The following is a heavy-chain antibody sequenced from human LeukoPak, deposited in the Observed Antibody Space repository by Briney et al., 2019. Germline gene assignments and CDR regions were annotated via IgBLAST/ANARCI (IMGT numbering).Heavy chain of an antibody. D-gene: IGHD3-16*01. CDR2: IYTSGST. V-gene: IGHV4-4*07. Sequence: SETLSLICTVSGGSISSCYWSWIRQPAGKGLEWIGRIYTSGSTNYNPSLKSRVTMSVDTSKNQFSLKLSSVTAADTAVYYCARGSSVITFGGVINFDYWGQGTLVTVSS. CDR1: GGSISSCY. CDR3: ARGSSVITFGGVINFDY. J-gene: IGHJ4*02.